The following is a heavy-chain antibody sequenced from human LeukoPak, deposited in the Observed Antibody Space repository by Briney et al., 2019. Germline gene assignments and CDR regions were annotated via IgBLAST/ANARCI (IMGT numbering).Heavy chain of an antibody. V-gene: IGHV1-2*02. CDR1: VYTSTAYY. CDR2: INPNSGGP. J-gene: IGHJ6*02. CDR3: AKDRYSSSWYGMDV. Sequence: EASLKVSCKASVYTSTAYYIHWVRHAPGQRLGWRGWINPNSGGPNYAQKFRGRVTMTRDTSINTVYMDMSRLTSDDTAVYYCAKDRYSSSWYGMDVWGQGTTVTVSS. D-gene: IGHD6-13*01.